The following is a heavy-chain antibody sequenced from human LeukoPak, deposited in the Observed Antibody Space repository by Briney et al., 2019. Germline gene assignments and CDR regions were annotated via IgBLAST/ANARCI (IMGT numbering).Heavy chain of an antibody. Sequence: GGSLRLSCAASVFTFSSYVMSWVRQAPGKGLEWVSAISGSGGSTYYADSVKGRFTISRDNSKNTLYLQMNSLRAEDTAVYYCAKDLTTVPHYWFDYWGQGTLVTVSS. J-gene: IGHJ4*02. CDR2: ISGSGGST. D-gene: IGHD4-11*01. CDR1: VFTFSSYV. CDR3: AKDLTTVPHYWFDY. V-gene: IGHV3-23*01.